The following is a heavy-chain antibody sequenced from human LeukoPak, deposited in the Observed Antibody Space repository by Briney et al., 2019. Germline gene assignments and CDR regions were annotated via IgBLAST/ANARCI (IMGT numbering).Heavy chain of an antibody. CDR3: AHIFHRVSDI. CDR1: GFTFSNYW. CDR2: INSDGSTT. V-gene: IGHV3-74*01. D-gene: IGHD3-3*02. J-gene: IGHJ3*02. Sequence: GGPLRLSCAASGFTFSNYWMHWVRQAPGKGLVWVSRINSDGSTTTYADSVKGRFTISRDNAKNSLYLQMNSLRAEDTAVYYCAHIFHRVSDIWGQGTMVTVSS.